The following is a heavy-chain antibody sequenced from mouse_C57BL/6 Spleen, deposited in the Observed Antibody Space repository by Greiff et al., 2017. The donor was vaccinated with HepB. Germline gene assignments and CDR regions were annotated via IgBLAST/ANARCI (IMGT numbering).Heavy chain of an antibody. CDR3: ASYYGSSYEDFAY. V-gene: IGHV1-80*01. CDR2: IYPGDGDT. J-gene: IGHJ3*01. D-gene: IGHD1-1*01. CDR1: GYAFSSYW. Sequence: QVQLKQSGAELVKPGASVKISCKASGYAFSSYWMNWVKQRPGKGLEWIGQIYPGDGDTNYNGKFKGKATLTADKSSSTAYMQLSSLTSEDSAVYFCASYYGSSYEDFAYWSQGTLVTVSA.